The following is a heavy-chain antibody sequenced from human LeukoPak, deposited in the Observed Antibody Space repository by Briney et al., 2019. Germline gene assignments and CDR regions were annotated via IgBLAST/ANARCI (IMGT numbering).Heavy chain of an antibody. J-gene: IGHJ5*02. CDR2: ISSSSSYI. CDR1: GFTFSSYS. Sequence: PGGSLRLSCAASGFTFSSYSMNWVRQAPGKGLEWVSSISSSSSYIYYADSVKGRFTISRDNAKNSLYLQMNSLRAEDTALYYCARISPEPGINVLRYFDWLNWFDPWGQGTLVTVSS. D-gene: IGHD3-9*01. CDR3: ARISPEPGINVLRYFDWLNWFDP. V-gene: IGHV3-21*04.